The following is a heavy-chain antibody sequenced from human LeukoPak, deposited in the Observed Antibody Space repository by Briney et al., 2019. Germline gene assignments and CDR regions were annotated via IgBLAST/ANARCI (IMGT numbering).Heavy chain of an antibody. J-gene: IGHJ4*02. CDR3: AREPDAYGSYESRGFDY. Sequence: SETLSLTCAVSGVSIASTNWWTWVRQTPGKGLEWVGEIYHSGSTNYNPSLKSRVTISVDKSKNQFSLKLSSVTAADTAVYYCAREPDAYGSYESRGFDYWGQGTLVTVSS. CDR1: GVSIASTNW. D-gene: IGHD3-10*01. V-gene: IGHV4-4*02. CDR2: IYHSGST.